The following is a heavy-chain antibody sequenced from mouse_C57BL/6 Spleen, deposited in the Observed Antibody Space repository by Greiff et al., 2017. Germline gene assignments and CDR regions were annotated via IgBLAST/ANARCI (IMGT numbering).Heavy chain of an antibody. Sequence: VMLVESGPELVKPGASVKISCKASGYAFSSSWMNWVKQRPGKGLEWIGRIYPGDGDTNYNGKFKGKATLTADKSSSTAYMQLSSLTSEDSAVYFCARWSRGYYFDYWGQGTTLTVSS. CDR1: GYAFSSSW. J-gene: IGHJ2*01. CDR3: ARWSRGYYFDY. V-gene: IGHV1-82*01. CDR2: IYPGDGDT.